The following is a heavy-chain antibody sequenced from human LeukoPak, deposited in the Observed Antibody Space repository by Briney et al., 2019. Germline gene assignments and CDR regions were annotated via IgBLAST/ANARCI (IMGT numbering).Heavy chain of an antibody. CDR3: ARGSPRGSSWYRSDLYNWFDP. J-gene: IGHJ5*02. D-gene: IGHD6-13*01. CDR1: GYTFTSYD. Sequence: EASVTVSCKASGYTFTSYDINWVRQATGQGLEWMGWMNPNSGNTGYAQKFQGRVTMTRNTSISTAYMELSSLRSEDTAVYYCARGSPRGSSWYRSDLYNWFDPWGQGTLVTVSS. V-gene: IGHV1-8*01. CDR2: MNPNSGNT.